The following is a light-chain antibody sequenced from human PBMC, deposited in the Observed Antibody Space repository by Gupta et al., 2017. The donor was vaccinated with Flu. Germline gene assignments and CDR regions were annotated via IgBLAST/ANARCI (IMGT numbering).Light chain of an antibody. J-gene: IGKJ1*01. V-gene: IGKV1-5*03. CDR1: QSISRW. CDR3: QQYNSYPWT. Sequence: GDRVTITCRASQSISRWLAWHQQKPGKAPKFLIYMASSLEPGVPSRFSGSGSGTEFTLTISSLQPDDLASYYCQQYNSYPWTFGQGTKVEI. CDR2: MAS.